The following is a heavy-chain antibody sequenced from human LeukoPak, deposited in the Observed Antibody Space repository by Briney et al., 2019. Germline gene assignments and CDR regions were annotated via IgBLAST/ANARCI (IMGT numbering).Heavy chain of an antibody. D-gene: IGHD1-26*01. CDR3: ARDRPPVGAIDF. CDR2: ISSGSDSI. CDR1: GFTFTDHS. J-gene: IGHJ4*02. Sequence: GGSLRLSCAASGFTFTDHSMNWVRQAPGEGLEWVSYISSGSDSIYYADSVSGRFTISRDNGKNSLYLQMNSLRDKDTAVYFCARDRPPVGAIDFWGQGTLVTVSS. V-gene: IGHV3-48*02.